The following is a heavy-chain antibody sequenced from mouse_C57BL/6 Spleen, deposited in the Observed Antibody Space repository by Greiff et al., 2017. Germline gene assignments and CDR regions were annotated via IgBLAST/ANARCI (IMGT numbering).Heavy chain of an antibody. D-gene: IGHD4-1*01. V-gene: IGHV1-61*01. CDR2: IYPSDSET. CDR1: GYTFTSYW. CDR3: ARLLTGYYAMDY. J-gene: IGHJ4*01. Sequence: QVQLQQPGAELVRPGSSVKLSCKASGYTFTSYWMDWVKQRPGQGLEWIGNIYPSDSETHYNQKFKDKATLTVDKSSSTAYLQLSSLPSEDSAVYYCARLLTGYYAMDYGGQGTSVTVCS.